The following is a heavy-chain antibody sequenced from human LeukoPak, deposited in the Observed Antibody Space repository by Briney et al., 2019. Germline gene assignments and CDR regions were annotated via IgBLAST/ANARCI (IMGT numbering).Heavy chain of an antibody. CDR1: GYISSVYY. D-gene: IGHD1-26*01. V-gene: IGHV4-38-2*01. Sequence: SETLSLTCAVSGYISSVYYWGWIRQPPGKGLEWIGATYHSGSTYYNASLKSRVTMSADTSKNHLSLKLTSVTAADTAVYYCARAVGASPPTWGQGTLVTVSS. CDR2: TYHSGST. J-gene: IGHJ5*02. CDR3: ARAVGASPPT.